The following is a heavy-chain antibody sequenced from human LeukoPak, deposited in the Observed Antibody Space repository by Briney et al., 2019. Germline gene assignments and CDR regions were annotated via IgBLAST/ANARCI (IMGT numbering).Heavy chain of an antibody. V-gene: IGHV3-66*01. CDR3: ARDVIDDYYGSGSLGY. CDR1: GGSFSGYY. J-gene: IGHJ4*02. Sequence: ETLSLTCAVYGGSFSGYYWSWVRQAPGKGLEWVSVIYSGGSTYYADSVKGRFTISRDNSKNTLYLQMNSLRAEDTAVYYCARDVIDDYYGSGSLGYWGQGTLVTVSS. CDR2: IYSGGST. D-gene: IGHD3-10*01.